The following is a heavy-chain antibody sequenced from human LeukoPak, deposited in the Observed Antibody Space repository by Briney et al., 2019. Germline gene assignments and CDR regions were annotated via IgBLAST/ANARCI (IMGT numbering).Heavy chain of an antibody. CDR2: IYYRGNT. D-gene: IGHD6-25*01. CDR3: ARQSTIAAAKIDP. V-gene: IGHV4-39*01. CDR1: GGSISDSNYY. J-gene: IGHJ5*02. Sequence: SETLSLTCTVSGGSISDSNYYWGWIRQPPGRGLEWIGNIYYRGNTFYSPSLKSRVTVSVGTSKNQFSPKLNSVTAADTAIYYCARQSTIAAAKIDPWGQGSLVTVSS.